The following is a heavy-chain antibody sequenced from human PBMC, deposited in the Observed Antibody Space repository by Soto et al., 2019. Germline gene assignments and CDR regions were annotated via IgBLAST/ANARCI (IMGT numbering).Heavy chain of an antibody. V-gene: IGHV3-23*01. J-gene: IGHJ6*02. CDR1: GFTFSSYA. CDR2: ISGSGGST. D-gene: IGHD3-9*01. Sequence: GGSLRLSCAASGFTFSSYAMSWVRQAPGKGLEWVSAISGSGGSTYYADSVKGRFTISRDNSKNTLYLQMNSLRAEDTAVYYCAKASYDILTGYHYGMDVWGQGTTVTVSS. CDR3: AKASYDILTGYHYGMDV.